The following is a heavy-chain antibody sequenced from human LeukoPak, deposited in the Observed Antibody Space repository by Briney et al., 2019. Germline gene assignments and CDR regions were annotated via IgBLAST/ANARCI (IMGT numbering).Heavy chain of an antibody. V-gene: IGHV6-1*01. CDR2: TYFRSRWYY. CDR3: ARGSHYDILTGYWFDY. Sequence: SQTLSLTCVISGDSVSSNSAAWNWIRQSPSRGLEWLVRTYFRSRWYYDYAVSLKGRITINPDTSKNQFSLQLRSVIPEDTSVYYCARGSHYDILTGYWFDYWGQGTLVTVSS. J-gene: IGHJ4*02. CDR1: GDSVSSNSAA. D-gene: IGHD3-9*01.